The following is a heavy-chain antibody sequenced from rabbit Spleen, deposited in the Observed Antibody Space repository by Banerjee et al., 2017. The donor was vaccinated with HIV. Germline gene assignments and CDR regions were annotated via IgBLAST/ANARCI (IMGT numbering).Heavy chain of an antibody. CDR3: ARGRNGADNSYPYNL. CDR1: GFSLSNNYM. CDR2: IYSSSGST. J-gene: IGHJ6*01. V-gene: IGHV1S43*01. D-gene: IGHD8-1*01. Sequence: QSLQESGGGLFQPGGSLALTCKASGFSLSNNYMMCWVRQAPGKGLEWLGCIYSSSGSTWYASWAKGRFTISRSTSLNTVDLKMTSLTAADTAAYFCARGRNGADNSYPYNLWGPGTLVTVS.